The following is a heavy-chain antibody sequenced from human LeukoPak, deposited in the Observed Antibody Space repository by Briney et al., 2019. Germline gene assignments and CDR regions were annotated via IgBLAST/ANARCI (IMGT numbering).Heavy chain of an antibody. CDR1: GGSVSRGGYY. Sequence: PSETLSLTCTVSGGSVSRGGYYWNWIRQHPGKGLEWIGFTSYSEGTYYNPSLMSRITISVDRSQNQFSLKMRDVTAADTAVYFCATAGWESFYFDSWGQGALVAVSS. CDR3: ATAGWESFYFDS. CDR2: TSYSEGT. D-gene: IGHD1-26*01. V-gene: IGHV4-31*03. J-gene: IGHJ4*02.